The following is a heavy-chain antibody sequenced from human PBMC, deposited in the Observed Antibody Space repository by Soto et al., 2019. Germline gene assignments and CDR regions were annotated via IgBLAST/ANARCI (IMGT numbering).Heavy chain of an antibody. CDR3: AKERYCSAISCYGGFDI. V-gene: IGHV3-23*01. Sequence: GGSLRLSCAASGFTFSSYAMSWVRQAPGRGLEWVSIISAGGANTAYADSVKGRFTISRDSSKNTLYLQMNSLRAEDTALYYCAKERYCSAISCYGGFDIWGQGTVVTVSS. D-gene: IGHD2-2*01. CDR1: GFTFSSYA. J-gene: IGHJ3*02. CDR2: ISAGGANT.